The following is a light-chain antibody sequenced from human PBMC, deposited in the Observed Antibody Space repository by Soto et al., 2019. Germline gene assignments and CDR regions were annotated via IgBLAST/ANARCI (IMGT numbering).Light chain of an antibody. CDR1: SSDVVGSNH. V-gene: IGLV2-14*01. CDR2: EVN. Sequence: QSALTQPASVSGSPGQSITTSCTGTSSDVVGSNHVSWYQHHPGKAPKLIIYEVNYRPSGVSNRFSGSKSGYTASLTISGLQAEDEADYYCSSYTAGGTIFGTGTKVTV. J-gene: IGLJ1*01. CDR3: SSYTAGGTI.